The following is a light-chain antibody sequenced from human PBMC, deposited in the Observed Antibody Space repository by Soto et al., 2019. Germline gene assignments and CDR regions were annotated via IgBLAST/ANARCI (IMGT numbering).Light chain of an antibody. CDR3: QQYNNWLPWT. Sequence: EIVMTQSPAILSVSLGERAALSCRASQSVTTNLAWYQQRPGQAPRLLIYGASTRATGVPARFSGTGSGTEFTLTISSLQSEDFAVYYCQQYNNWLPWTFGQGTKVEI. V-gene: IGKV3-15*01. CDR2: GAS. CDR1: QSVTTN. J-gene: IGKJ1*01.